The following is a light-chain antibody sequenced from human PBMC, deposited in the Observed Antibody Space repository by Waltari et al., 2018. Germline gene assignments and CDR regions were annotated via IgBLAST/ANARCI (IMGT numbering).Light chain of an antibody. CDR3: SSYTSSSNVV. J-gene: IGLJ2*01. Sequence: QSALTQPASVSGSPGKSITIACTGPSSDVGGYNYVSWYQQHPGKAPKLMIYHVSNRPAGVSNRFSGSKSGNTASLTSSGLQAVDEADYYCSSYTSSSNVVFGGGTKLTVL. V-gene: IGLV2-14*03. CDR1: SSDVGGYNY. CDR2: HVS.